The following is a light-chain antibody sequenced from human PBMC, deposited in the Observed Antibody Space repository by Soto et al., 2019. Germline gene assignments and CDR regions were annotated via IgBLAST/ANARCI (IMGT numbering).Light chain of an antibody. CDR3: QQYDKSPFT. CDR1: QSVSGMY. J-gene: IGKJ3*01. V-gene: IGKV3-20*01. Sequence: EVVLTQSPGTLSLSPGESATLSCRASQSVSGMYLAWYQQKPGQAPRLLIYGTSNRATGIPDRFSGSGSGTDFTLTIRRLEPEDFAMYFCQQYDKSPFTFGPGTKVGIK. CDR2: GTS.